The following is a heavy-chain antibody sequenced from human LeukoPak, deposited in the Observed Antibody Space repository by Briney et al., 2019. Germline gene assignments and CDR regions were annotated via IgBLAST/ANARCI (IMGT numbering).Heavy chain of an antibody. CDR2: FDPEDGET. D-gene: IGHD2-8*01. V-gene: IGHV1-24*01. CDR1: GYTLTELS. J-gene: IGHJ4*02. CDR3: ATSDIVLMVYAPFDY. Sequence: GASVKVSCKVSGYTLTELSMHWVRQAPGKGLEWMGGFDPEDGETIYAQKFQGRVTMTEDTSTDTAYMEPSSLRSEDTAVYYCATSDIVLMVYAPFDYWGQGTLVTVSS.